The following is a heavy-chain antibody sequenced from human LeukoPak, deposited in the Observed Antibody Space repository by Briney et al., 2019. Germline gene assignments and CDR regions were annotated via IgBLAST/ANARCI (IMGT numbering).Heavy chain of an antibody. Sequence: PGVSLRLSCATSGFIFSGSPMHWVRQAPGKGLEWVALISYSGGTKYYADSVKGRFTISRDNAKNSLYLQMNSLRAEDTAVYYCARDRGRYSGSLYFDYWGQGTLVTVSS. D-gene: IGHD1-26*01. CDR1: GFIFSGSP. CDR3: ARDRGRYSGSLYFDY. CDR2: ISYSGGTK. J-gene: IGHJ4*02. V-gene: IGHV3-30*04.